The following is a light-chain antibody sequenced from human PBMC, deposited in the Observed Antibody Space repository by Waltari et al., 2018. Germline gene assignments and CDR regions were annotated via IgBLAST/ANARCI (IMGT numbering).Light chain of an antibody. CDR2: ASS. Sequence: DIQLTQSPSFLSASVGDRVTITCRASQEISNFLAWYQQKPGQAPQRLIYASSTLQSGVPSRFGGSGSGTEFTLTISSLQPEDFATYYCQQLKDSPPTFGGGTKVEIK. V-gene: IGKV1-9*01. CDR1: QEISNF. CDR3: QQLKDSPPT. J-gene: IGKJ4*01.